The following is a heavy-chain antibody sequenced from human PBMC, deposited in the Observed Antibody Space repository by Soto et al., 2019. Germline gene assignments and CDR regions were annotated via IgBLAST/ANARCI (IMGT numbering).Heavy chain of an antibody. CDR1: GFTFSTYS. Sequence: XGSLRLSCAASGFTFSTYSMNWVRQAPGKGLEWVSSISISSSYIYYADSVKGRFTISRDNAKNSLYLQMNSLRVEDTAVYYCARGYDFWSGYFTFFDYWGQGTVVTVSS. CDR3: ARGYDFWSGYFTFFDY. J-gene: IGHJ4*02. D-gene: IGHD3-3*01. V-gene: IGHV3-21*01. CDR2: ISISSSYI.